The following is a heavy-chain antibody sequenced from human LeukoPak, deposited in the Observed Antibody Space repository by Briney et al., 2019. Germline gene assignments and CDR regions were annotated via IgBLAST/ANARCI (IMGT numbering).Heavy chain of an antibody. CDR2: IYYSGST. CDR1: GGSISSYY. J-gene: IGHJ3*02. V-gene: IGHV4-59*08. CDR3: ARHLRWSTDAFDI. Sequence: SETLSLTCTVSGGSISSYYWSWIRQPPGKGLEWIGYIYYSGSTNYNPSLKSRVTISVDTSKNRFSLKLSSVTAADTAVYYCARHLRWSTDAFDIWGQGTMVTVSS. D-gene: IGHD4-23*01.